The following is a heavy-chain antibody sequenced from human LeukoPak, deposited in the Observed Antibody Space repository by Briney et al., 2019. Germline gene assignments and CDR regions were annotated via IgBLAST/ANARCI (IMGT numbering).Heavy chain of an antibody. CDR1: GGTFSSFS. V-gene: IGHV1-69*13. CDR3: ARDTYYYDSSGYYLYFDY. D-gene: IGHD3-22*01. CDR2: IIPISDTP. J-gene: IGHJ4*02. Sequence: GASVKVSCKASGGTFSSFSITWVRQAPGQGLEWMGGIIPISDTPTYAQKFQGRVTLTADESTSTAYLELSSLRSEDTAVYYCARDTYYYDSSGYYLYFDYWGQGTLVTVSS.